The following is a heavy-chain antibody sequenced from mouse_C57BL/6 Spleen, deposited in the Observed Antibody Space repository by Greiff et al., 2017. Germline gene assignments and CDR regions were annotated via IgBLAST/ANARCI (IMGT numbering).Heavy chain of an antibody. V-gene: IGHV14-4*01. D-gene: IGHD4-1*01. CDR3: TTVANWHFDY. J-gene: IGHJ2*01. Sequence: EVQLQQSGAELVRPGASVKLSCTASGFNIKDDYMHWVKQRPEQSLEWIGWIEPENGVTASASKFQGKATITADTSSTTAYLQLSSLTSADTAVYYCTTVANWHFDYWGQGTTLTVSS. CDR2: IEPENGVT. CDR1: GFNIKDDY.